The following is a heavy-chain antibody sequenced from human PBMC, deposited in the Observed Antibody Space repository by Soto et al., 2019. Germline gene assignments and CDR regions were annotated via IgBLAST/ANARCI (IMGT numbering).Heavy chain of an antibody. CDR2: ISYEGRNK. CDR1: GFTFSLYG. D-gene: IGHD4-4*01. CDR3: AKGRDSTLLRWQYFDN. V-gene: IGHV3-30*18. J-gene: IGHJ4*02. Sequence: PGGSLRLSCAVSGFTFSLYGMHWIRQAPGKGLEWVAFISYEGRNKYYADSVKGRFTISRDNSKNTVSLEMDSLRPEDTAVYYCAKGRDSTLLRWQYFDNWGQGTQVTVSS.